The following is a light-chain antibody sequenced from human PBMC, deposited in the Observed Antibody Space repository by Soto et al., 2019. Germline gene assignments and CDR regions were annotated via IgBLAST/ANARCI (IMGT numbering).Light chain of an antibody. CDR2: DNN. Sequence: QSVLTQPPSVSEAPGQKVTISCSGSSSNIGNNFVSWYQHLPGTAPKLLIYDNNKRPSGIPDRFSGSKSGTSATLGITGLQTGDEADYYCGTWDSSLSVGVFGGGTKLTVL. CDR3: GTWDSSLSVGV. J-gene: IGLJ2*01. CDR1: SSNIGNNF. V-gene: IGLV1-51*01.